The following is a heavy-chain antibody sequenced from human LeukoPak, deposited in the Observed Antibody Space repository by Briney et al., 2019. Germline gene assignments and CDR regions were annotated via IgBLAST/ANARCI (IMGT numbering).Heavy chain of an antibody. J-gene: IGHJ4*02. CDR2: INHSGST. Sequence: PSETLSLTCAVYGGSFSGYYWSWIRQPPGKGLEWIGEINHSGSTNYNPSLKSRVTISVDTSKNQSSLKLSSVTAADTAVHYCARIVPYNYGYVDNWGQGTLVTVSS. CDR1: GGSFSGYY. D-gene: IGHD5-18*01. V-gene: IGHV4-34*01. CDR3: ARIVPYNYGYVDN.